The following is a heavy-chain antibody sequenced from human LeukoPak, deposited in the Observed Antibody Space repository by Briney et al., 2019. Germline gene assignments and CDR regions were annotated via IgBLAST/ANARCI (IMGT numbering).Heavy chain of an antibody. Sequence: GGSLSLSCAVSGFALRNYGMSLGRQAPGKGLELVSAIIGSGDSTYYADSVKGRFTISRDTSKNTLYLQVNSPRAEDTAVYYCAKNRGVLRNFDCFDYWGQGTLVTVSS. CDR1: GFALRNYG. CDR2: IIGSGDST. V-gene: IGHV3-23*01. J-gene: IGHJ4*02. D-gene: IGHD3-9*01. CDR3: AKNRGVLRNFDCFDY.